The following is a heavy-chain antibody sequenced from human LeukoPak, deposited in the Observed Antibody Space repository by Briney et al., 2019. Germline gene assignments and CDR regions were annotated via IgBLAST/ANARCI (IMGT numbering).Heavy chain of an antibody. Sequence: PGGSLRLSCAASGFTFSSYGMHWVRQAPGKGLEWVAFIRYDGSNKYYADSVKGRFTISRDNSKNTLYLQMNSLRAEDTAVYYCAKDSSGLSNYYYYYYMDVWGKGTTVTVSS. J-gene: IGHJ6*03. D-gene: IGHD3/OR15-3a*01. CDR3: AKDSSGLSNYYYYYYMDV. CDR2: IRYDGSNK. V-gene: IGHV3-30*02. CDR1: GFTFSSYG.